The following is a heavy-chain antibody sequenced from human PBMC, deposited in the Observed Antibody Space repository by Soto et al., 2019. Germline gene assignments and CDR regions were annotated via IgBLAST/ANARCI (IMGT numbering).Heavy chain of an antibody. CDR1: GGTFSSYA. D-gene: IGHD2-2*01. CDR2: IIPIFGTA. CDR3: ARDRVDIVVVPAAHSYYYYGMDV. Sequence: GASVKVSCKASGGTFSSYAISWVRQAPGQGLEWMGGIIPIFGTANYAQKFQGRVTITADESTSTAYMELSSLRSEDTAVYYCARDRVDIVVVPAAHSYYYYGMDVWGQGTTVTVS. J-gene: IGHJ6*02. V-gene: IGHV1-69*13.